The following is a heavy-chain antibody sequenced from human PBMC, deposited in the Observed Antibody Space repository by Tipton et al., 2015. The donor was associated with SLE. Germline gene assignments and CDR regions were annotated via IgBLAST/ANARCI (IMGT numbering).Heavy chain of an antibody. Sequence: TLSLTCAVYGGSFSGYYWSWIRQPPGKGLEWIGEINHSGSTYYNPSLKSRVTISVDTSKNQFSLKLSSVTAADTAVYYCARGWGYSSGWSKWPFDYWGQGTLVTVSS. CDR2: INHSGST. J-gene: IGHJ4*02. CDR3: ARGWGYSSGWSKWPFDY. CDR1: GGSFSGYY. D-gene: IGHD6-19*01. V-gene: IGHV4-34*01.